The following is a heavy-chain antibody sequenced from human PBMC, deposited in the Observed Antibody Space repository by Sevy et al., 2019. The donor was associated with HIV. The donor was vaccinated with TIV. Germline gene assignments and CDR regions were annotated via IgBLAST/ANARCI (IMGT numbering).Heavy chain of an antibody. CDR2: ISNSGSTT. V-gene: IGHV3-48*03. CDR1: GFLFSSYD. D-gene: IGHD4-17*01. J-gene: IGHJ4*02. Sequence: GGSLILSCAASGFLFSSYDMNWVRQAPGKGLEWVSYISNSGSTTQYSDSVRGRFTISRDDAKRSLYLQMNSLRAEDTAVYYCARDLPPSATTVAHFDCWGQGTLVTVSS. CDR3: ARDLPPSATTVAHFDC.